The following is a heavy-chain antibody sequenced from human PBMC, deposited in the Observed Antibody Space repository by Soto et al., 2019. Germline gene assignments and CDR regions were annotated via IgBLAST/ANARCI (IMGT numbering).Heavy chain of an antibody. J-gene: IGHJ4*02. Sequence: QVQLVQSGAEVKKPGASVKVSCKASGYTFTSYGISWVRQAPGQGLEWMGWISAYNGNTNYVQKLQGRVTMTTDTSTITAYMELRSLRSDDTAVYYCAINLEYSGYDTVDYWGQGTLVTVSS. CDR2: ISAYNGNT. CDR3: AINLEYSGYDTVDY. D-gene: IGHD5-12*01. CDR1: GYTFTSYG. V-gene: IGHV1-18*01.